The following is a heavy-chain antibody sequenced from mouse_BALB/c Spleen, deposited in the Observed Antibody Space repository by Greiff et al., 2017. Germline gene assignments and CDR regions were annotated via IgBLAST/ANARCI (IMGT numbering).Heavy chain of an antibody. D-gene: IGHD2-14*01. V-gene: IGHV1-5*01. J-gene: IGHJ4*01. CDR2: IYPGNSDT. CDR3: TRRSDYYRYALSYAMDY. CDR1: GYTFTSYW. Sequence: DVQLQESGTVLARPGASVKMSCKASGYTFTSYWMHWVKQRPGQGLEWIGAIYPGNSDTSYNQKFKGKAKLTAVTSTSTAYMELSSLTNEDSAVYYCTRRSDYYRYALSYAMDYWGRGTSVTVSS.